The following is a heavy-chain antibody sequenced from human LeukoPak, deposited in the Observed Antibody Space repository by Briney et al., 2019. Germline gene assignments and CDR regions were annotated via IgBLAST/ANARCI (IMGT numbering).Heavy chain of an antibody. CDR3: ARGGYCSSTSCYNYYYYYMDV. V-gene: IGHV4-61*05. D-gene: IGHD2-2*02. CDR2: IYYSGST. J-gene: IGHJ6*03. CDR1: GGSISSSSYY. Sequence: PSETLSLTCTVSGGSISSSSYYWGWIRQPPGKGLEWIGYIYYSGSTNYNPSLKSRVTISVDTSKNQFSLKLSSVTAADTAVYYCARGGYCSSTSCYNYYYYYMDVWGKGTTVTVSS.